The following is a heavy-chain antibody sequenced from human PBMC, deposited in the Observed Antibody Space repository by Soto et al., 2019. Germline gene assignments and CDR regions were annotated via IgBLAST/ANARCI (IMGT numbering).Heavy chain of an antibody. D-gene: IGHD1-1*01. Sequence: QVHPVQSGAEVKKPGASVKVSCKCSGYTFTSYGITWVRQAPGQGLEWMGWISAHNGNTDYAQKLQGRVTVTRDTSTSTAYMELRSLRSDDTAVYYCARGRYGDYWGQGALVTVSS. CDR2: ISAHNGNT. CDR3: ARGRYGDY. V-gene: IGHV1-18*01. CDR1: GYTFTSYG. J-gene: IGHJ4*02.